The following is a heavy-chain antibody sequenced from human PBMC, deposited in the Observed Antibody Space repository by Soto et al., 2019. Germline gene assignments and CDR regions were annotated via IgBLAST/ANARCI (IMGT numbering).Heavy chain of an antibody. CDR1: GFTFSSYG. Sequence: QVQLVESGGGVVQPGRSLRLSCAASGFTFSSYGMHWVRQAPGKGLEWVAVISYDGSNKYYADSVKGRFTISRDNSKNTLYLQMNSLRAEDTAVYYCAKRSGLLWFGELPDYWAREPWSPSPQ. CDR3: AKRSGLLWFGELPDY. CDR2: ISYDGSNK. J-gene: IGHJ4*02. D-gene: IGHD3-10*01. V-gene: IGHV3-30*18.